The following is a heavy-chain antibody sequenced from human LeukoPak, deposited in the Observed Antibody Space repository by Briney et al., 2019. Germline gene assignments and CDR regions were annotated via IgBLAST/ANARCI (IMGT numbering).Heavy chain of an antibody. V-gene: IGHV4-59*01. Sequence: SETLSLTCTVSDGSISSYYWSWIRQPPGKGLEWIGNIYDRWSTKYNPSLKSRVTISLDTSKNQFSLRLSSVTAADTAVYYCARGRTFDNWGQGTLVTVSS. CDR3: ARGRTFDN. CDR2: IYDRWST. J-gene: IGHJ4*02. CDR1: DGSISSYY.